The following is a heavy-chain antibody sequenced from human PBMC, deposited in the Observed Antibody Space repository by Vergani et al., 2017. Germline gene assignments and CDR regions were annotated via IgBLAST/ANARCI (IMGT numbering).Heavy chain of an antibody. D-gene: IGHD6-13*01. Sequence: QVQLVESGGNLVQPGRSLRLSCAAAGFKFSNFGMHWVRQVPGKGLEWVAFISYNGGNQYYADSVQGRFTISRDNTKNILYLQMSSLRVEDTALYYCTRDVADTHSRIWSLNYRYFMDVWGEGTTVTVSS. CDR2: ISYNGGNQ. CDR1: GFKFSNFG. CDR3: TRDVADTHSRIWSLNYRYFMDV. J-gene: IGHJ6*03. V-gene: IGHV3-33*05.